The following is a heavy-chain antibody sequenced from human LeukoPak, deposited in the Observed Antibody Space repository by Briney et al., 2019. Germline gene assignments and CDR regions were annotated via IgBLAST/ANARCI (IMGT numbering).Heavy chain of an antibody. D-gene: IGHD2-2*01. Sequence: ASVKVSCKASGFTFTSSAVQWVRQAPGQGLEWMGWISAYNGNTNYAQKLQGRVTMTTDTSTSTAYMELRSLRSDDTAVYYCARQIGYCSSTSCLHVDYYYMDVWGKGTTVTVSS. CDR2: ISAYNGNT. CDR1: GFTFTSSA. CDR3: ARQIGYCSSTSCLHVDYYYMDV. V-gene: IGHV1-18*01. J-gene: IGHJ6*03.